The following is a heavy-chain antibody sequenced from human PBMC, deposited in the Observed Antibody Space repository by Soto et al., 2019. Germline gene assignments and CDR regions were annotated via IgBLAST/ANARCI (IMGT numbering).Heavy chain of an antibody. V-gene: IGHV3-21*06. CDR3: VRGMNPLF. CDR1: GFTLRPYP. J-gene: IGHJ4*01. CDR2: ISISSSDR. Sequence: EVQLVESGGGLVKPGGSLRLSCAASGFTLRPYPMNWAAQAPGKGLEWVSSISISSSDRYYADSVRGRFTISRDNAKNALYLQMNSLRADDTAVYFCVRGMNPLFGGQGTLVTVSS.